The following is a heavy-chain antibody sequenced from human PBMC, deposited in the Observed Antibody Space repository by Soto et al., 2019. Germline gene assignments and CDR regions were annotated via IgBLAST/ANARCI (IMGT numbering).Heavy chain of an antibody. V-gene: IGHV4-34*01. CDR1: GGSFSGYY. Sequence: PSETLSLTCAVYGGSFSGYYWSWIRQPPGKGLEWIGEINHSGSTNYNPSLKSRVTISVDTSKNQFSLKLSSVTAADTAVYYCARGGDDILTGSTDYSYYGMDVWGQGTTVT. CDR3: ARGGDDILTGSTDYSYYGMDV. D-gene: IGHD3-9*01. J-gene: IGHJ6*02. CDR2: INHSGST.